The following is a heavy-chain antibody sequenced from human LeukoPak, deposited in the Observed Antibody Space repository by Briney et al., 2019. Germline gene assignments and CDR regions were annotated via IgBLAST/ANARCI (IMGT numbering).Heavy chain of an antibody. J-gene: IGHJ4*02. CDR1: GGSISSSSYY. CDR3: ARALLEYSSSQWGPAFDY. Sequence: PSETLSLTCTVSGGSISSSSYYWGWIRQPPGKGLEWIGSIYYSGSTNYNPSLKSRVTISVDTSKNQFSLKLSSVTAADTAVYYCARALLEYSSSQWGPAFDYWGQGTLVTVSS. CDR2: IYYSGST. D-gene: IGHD6-6*01. V-gene: IGHV4-39*07.